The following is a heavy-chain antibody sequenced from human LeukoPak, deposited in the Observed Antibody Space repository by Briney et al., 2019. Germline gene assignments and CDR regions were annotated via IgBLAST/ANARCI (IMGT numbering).Heavy chain of an antibody. V-gene: IGHV3-15*01. CDR3: TTDTTPFDY. Sequence: GGSLRLSCAASGFNFRNAWMSWVRQAPGKGLEWVARIKSNTDGGTTDFAAPVKDRFTISRDDSKNTLYLQMNSLKTEDTAVYYCTTDTTPFDYWGQGTLVTVSS. CDR2: IKSNTDGGTT. CDR1: GFNFRNAW. J-gene: IGHJ4*02. D-gene: IGHD2-15*01.